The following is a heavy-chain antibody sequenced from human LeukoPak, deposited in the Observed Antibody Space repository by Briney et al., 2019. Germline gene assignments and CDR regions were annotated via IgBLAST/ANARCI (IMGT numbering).Heavy chain of an antibody. CDR1: GFTFSDYY. D-gene: IGHD3-16*01. CDR3: AKDKDYGYYMDV. Sequence: GGSLRLSCAASGFTFSDYYMSWIRQAPGKELEWVSYISSSGSTIYYADSVKGRFTISRDNAKNSLYLQMNSLRAEDTALYYCAKDKDYGYYMDVWGKGTTVTVSS. V-gene: IGHV3-11*04. J-gene: IGHJ6*03. CDR2: ISSSGSTI.